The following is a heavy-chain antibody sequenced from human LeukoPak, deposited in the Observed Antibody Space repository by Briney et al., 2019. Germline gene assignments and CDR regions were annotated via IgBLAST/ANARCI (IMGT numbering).Heavy chain of an antibody. V-gene: IGHV3-74*01. CDR3: AREIVGAREFDY. CDR2: INRDGSST. CDR1: GFTFSSHW. D-gene: IGHD1-26*01. J-gene: IGHJ4*02. Sequence: PGGSLRLSCAASGFTFSSHWMHWVRQAPGKGLVWVSRINRDGSSTSYADSVKGRLTISRDNAKNTLYLQMNSLRAEDTDVYYCAREIVGAREFDYWGQGTLVTVSS.